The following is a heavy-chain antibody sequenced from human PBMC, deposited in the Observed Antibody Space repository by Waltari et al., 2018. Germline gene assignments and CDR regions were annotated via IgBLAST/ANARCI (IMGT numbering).Heavy chain of an antibody. CDR1: GFTFSSYA. CDR2: ISGSDGST. J-gene: IGHJ2*01. D-gene: IGHD1-1*01. CDR3: ARTEDFWYFDL. V-gene: IGHV3-23*01. Sequence: EVQLLESGGGLVQPGGSLRLSCAASGFTFSSYAMSWVRQAPEKGLEWVSVISGSDGSTHYADSVKGRFTISRDNSKNTLYLQMNSLRAEDTAVYYCARTEDFWYFDLWGRGTLVTVSS.